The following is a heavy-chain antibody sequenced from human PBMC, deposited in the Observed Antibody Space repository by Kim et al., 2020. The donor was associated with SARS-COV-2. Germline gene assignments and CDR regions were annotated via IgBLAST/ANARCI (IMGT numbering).Heavy chain of an antibody. V-gene: IGHV3-64*01. J-gene: IGHJ4*02. D-gene: IGHD7-27*01. CDR3: STGVRYFNY. CDR2: VSAHGGST. CDR1: GFTFRSYT. Sequence: GGSLRLSCAASGFTFRSYTMYWVRQAPGKGLEYVSGVSAHGGSTFYANSVRGRFNISSDNSKNTLYLQMGSLRTEDMAAYYCSTGVRYFNYWGQGTLVTV.